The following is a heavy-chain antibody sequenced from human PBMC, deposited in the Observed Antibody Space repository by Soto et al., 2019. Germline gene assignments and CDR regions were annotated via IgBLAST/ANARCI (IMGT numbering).Heavy chain of an antibody. D-gene: IGHD6-13*01. Sequence: EVQLLESGGGLVQPGGSLRLSCAASGFTFSSYAMSWVRQAPGKGLEWVSAISCSGGSTYYADSVKGRFTISRDNSKNTLSLQMISLRAEDTAVYYCAYSSTPFDYGGQGTLFTVSS. CDR1: GFTFSSYA. CDR3: AYSSTPFDY. V-gene: IGHV3-23*01. CDR2: ISCSGGST. J-gene: IGHJ4*02.